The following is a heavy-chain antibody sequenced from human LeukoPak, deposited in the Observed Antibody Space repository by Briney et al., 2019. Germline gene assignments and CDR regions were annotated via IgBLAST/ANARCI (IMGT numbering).Heavy chain of an antibody. J-gene: IGHJ4*02. Sequence: PGGSLRLSCAASGFTFSSYAMSWVRQAPGKRLEWVSAISGSGGSTYYADSVKGRFTISRDNSQNTLYLQMNSLRAEDTAVYYCAKDPTTYDYVWGSYGIDYWGQGTLVTVSS. V-gene: IGHV3-23*01. CDR2: ISGSGGST. D-gene: IGHD3-16*01. CDR3: AKDPTTYDYVWGSYGIDY. CDR1: GFTFSSYA.